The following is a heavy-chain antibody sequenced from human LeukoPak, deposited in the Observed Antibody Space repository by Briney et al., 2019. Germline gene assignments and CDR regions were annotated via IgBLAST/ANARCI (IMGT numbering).Heavy chain of an antibody. CDR1: GGSISSYY. Sequence: SETLSLTCTVSGGSISSYYWSWIRQPPGKGLEWIGEINHSGSTNYNPSLKSRVTISVDTSKNQFSLKLSSVTAADTAVYYCASRVLRPRGAYYYYMDVWGKGTTVTISS. CDR3: ASRVLRPRGAYYYYMDV. J-gene: IGHJ6*03. CDR2: INHSGST. V-gene: IGHV4-34*01. D-gene: IGHD3-3*01.